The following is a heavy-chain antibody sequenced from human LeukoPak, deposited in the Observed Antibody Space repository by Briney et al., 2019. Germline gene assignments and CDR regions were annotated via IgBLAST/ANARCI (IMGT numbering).Heavy chain of an antibody. CDR1: GFTFSSYA. V-gene: IGHV3-23*01. Sequence: GGSLRLSCAASGFTFSSYAMSWVRQAPGKGLEWVSAISGSGGSTYYADSVKGRFTISRDNSKNTLYLQMNSLRAGDTAVYYCAKDMALTGYYYDKEDAFDIWGQGTMVTVSS. D-gene: IGHD3-22*01. J-gene: IGHJ3*02. CDR2: ISGSGGST. CDR3: AKDMALTGYYYDKEDAFDI.